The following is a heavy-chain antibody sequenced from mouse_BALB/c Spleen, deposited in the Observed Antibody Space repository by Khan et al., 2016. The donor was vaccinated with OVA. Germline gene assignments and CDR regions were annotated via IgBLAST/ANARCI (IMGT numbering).Heavy chain of an antibody. D-gene: IGHD1-1*01. CDR2: INTYTGEP. J-gene: IGHJ4*01. CDR1: GYTFTNYG. Sequence: QIQLVQSGPELKKPGETVKISCKASGYTFTNYGMNWVKQAPGKGLKWMGWINTYTGEPTYADDFKGRFAFYLETSASTAYLQINNLKNEDTATYFCARSGLLRYALDYWGQVTSVTVSS. CDR3: ARSGLLRYALDY. V-gene: IGHV9-3-1*01.